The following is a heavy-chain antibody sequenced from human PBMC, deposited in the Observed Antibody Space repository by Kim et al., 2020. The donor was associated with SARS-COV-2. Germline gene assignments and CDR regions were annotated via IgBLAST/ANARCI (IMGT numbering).Heavy chain of an antibody. V-gene: IGHV3-7*03. CDR2: IKQDGSEK. CDR1: GFTFNTYY. Sequence: GGSLRLSCAASGFTFNTYYMAWVRQAPGKGLEWVAIIKQDGSEKYYVDSVKGRFTISRDNAKNSLFLQMNSLRAEDTAVYYCAKASYSSGRAPLFDYWGQGTLVTVSS. D-gene: IGHD3-10*01. CDR3: AKASYSSGRAPLFDY. J-gene: IGHJ4*02.